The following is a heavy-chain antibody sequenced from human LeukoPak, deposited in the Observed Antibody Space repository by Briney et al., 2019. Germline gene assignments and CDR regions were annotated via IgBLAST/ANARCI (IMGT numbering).Heavy chain of an antibody. J-gene: IGHJ4*02. D-gene: IGHD4-23*01. Sequence: GASVKVSCKASGYTFTSYGISWVRQAPGQGLEWMGWISAYNGNTNYPQKLQGRVTMATDTSTSTAYMELRSLRSDHTAVYYGARDGDYGGNWDYWGQGTLVTVSS. V-gene: IGHV1-18*01. CDR3: ARDGDYGGNWDY. CDR1: GYTFTSYG. CDR2: ISAYNGNT.